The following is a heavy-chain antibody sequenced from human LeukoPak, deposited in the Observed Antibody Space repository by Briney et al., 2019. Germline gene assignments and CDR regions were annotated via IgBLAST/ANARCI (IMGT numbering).Heavy chain of an antibody. CDR1: GYTFSSYY. CDR3: ARGSSDYGGLGY. V-gene: IGHV1-46*01. CDR2: INPSGGST. D-gene: IGHD4-17*01. Sequence: GASVKVSCKPSGYTFSSYYMHWVRQAPGQGLEWMGIINPSGGSTSYAQKFQGRVTMTRDTSTSTVYMELSSLRSEDTAVYYCARGSSDYGGLGYWGQGTLVTVSS. J-gene: IGHJ4*02.